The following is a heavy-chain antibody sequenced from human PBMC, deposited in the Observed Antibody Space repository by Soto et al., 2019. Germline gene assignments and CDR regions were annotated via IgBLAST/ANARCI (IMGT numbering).Heavy chain of an antibody. J-gene: IGHJ6*02. V-gene: IGHV5-51*01. D-gene: IGHD6-13*01. Sequence: EVQLVQSGAEVKKPGESLKISCKGSGYSFTSYWIGWLRQMPGKGLEWMGIIYPGDSDTRYSPSFQGQVTISADKSISTAYLQWSILKASDTAMYYCATTSAAGKYYYGMDVWGQGTTVTVSS. CDR2: IYPGDSDT. CDR1: GYSFTSYW. CDR3: ATTSAAGKYYYGMDV.